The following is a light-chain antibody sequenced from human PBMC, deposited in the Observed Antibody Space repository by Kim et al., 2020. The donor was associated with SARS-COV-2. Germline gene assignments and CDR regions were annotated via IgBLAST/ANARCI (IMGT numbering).Light chain of an antibody. CDR2: SNE. CDR3: ATWDDSLKV. CDR1: SSNIGRNY. Sequence: PGRKVTISCYGSSSNIGRNYVFRYHQLPRTAPKLLIYSNEQRPSGVPDRFSGSKSGTSASLAISGLRSDDEADYFCATWDDSLKVFGTGTKVTVL. J-gene: IGLJ1*01. V-gene: IGLV1-47*01.